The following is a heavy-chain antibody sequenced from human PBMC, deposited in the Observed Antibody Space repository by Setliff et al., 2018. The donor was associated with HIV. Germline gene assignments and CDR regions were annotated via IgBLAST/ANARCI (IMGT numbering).Heavy chain of an antibody. CDR3: APDLPDGRGGYYIGGC. CDR2: VDPENNKT. Sequence: ASVKVSCKASGYTFTDDYMHWVQQAPGKGLEWMGRVDPENNKTIYTEKFQGRVSMTADTSTDTAYMELWSLTSADTAVYYCAPDLPDGRGGYYIGGCWGQGTQVTVSS. D-gene: IGHD3-3*01. J-gene: IGHJ4*02. CDR1: GYTFTDDY. V-gene: IGHV1-69-2*01.